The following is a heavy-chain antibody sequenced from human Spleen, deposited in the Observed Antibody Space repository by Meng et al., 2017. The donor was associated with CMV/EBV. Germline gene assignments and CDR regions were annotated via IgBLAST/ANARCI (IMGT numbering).Heavy chain of an antibody. Sequence: GGSLRLSCEASGFTFSTYARRWVRQAPGKGLEWVSAINGSGGSTYYADSVKGRFTISRDNSKNTLYLQMNSLRAEDTAVYYCARGGGPFDYWGQGTLVTVSS. J-gene: IGHJ4*02. D-gene: IGHD2-15*01. CDR2: INGSGGST. V-gene: IGHV3-23*01. CDR1: GFTFSTYA. CDR3: ARGGGPFDY.